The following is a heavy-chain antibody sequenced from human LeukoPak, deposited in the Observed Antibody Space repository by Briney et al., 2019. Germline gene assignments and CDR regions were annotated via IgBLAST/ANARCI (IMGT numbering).Heavy chain of an antibody. D-gene: IGHD5-18*01. CDR1: GFIVSSNY. CDR2: IYSGGST. J-gene: IGHJ3*02. V-gene: IGHV3-53*01. Sequence: GGSLRLSCAASGFIVSSNYMSWVRQAPGKGLEWVSVIYSGGSTYYADPVKGRSTISRDNSKNTLYLQMNSLRAEDTAVYYCAKDQLTGGYNYGYGTFDILGQGTMVTVSS. CDR3: AKDQLTGGYNYGYGTFDI.